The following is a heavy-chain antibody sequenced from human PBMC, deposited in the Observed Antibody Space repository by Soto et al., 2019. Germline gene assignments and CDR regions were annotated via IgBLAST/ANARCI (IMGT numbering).Heavy chain of an antibody. Sequence: VQLVQSGAEVKKPGSSVTVSCKASGGTFSSYAISWVRQAPGQRLEWMGGLIPIFGTANYAQQFQGRVTITADEFTSTPYMALSSMRSEDAAVYYCARVRSSCPPEYWGQGTLVTVSA. J-gene: IGHJ4*02. D-gene: IGHD6-13*01. CDR3: ARVRSSCPPEY. V-gene: IGHV1-69*01. CDR2: LIPIFGTA. CDR1: GGTFSSYA.